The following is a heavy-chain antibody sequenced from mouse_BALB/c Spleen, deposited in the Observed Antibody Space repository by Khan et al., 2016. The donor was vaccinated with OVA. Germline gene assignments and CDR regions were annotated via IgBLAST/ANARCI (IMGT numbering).Heavy chain of an antibody. CDR3: GRSGNDDYDRFAY. CDR2: IYPYNGGT. V-gene: IGHV1S29*02. Sequence: EVELVESGPELVKPGASVKISCKASGYTFTDYNMHWVKQSHGKSLEWIGYIYPYNGGTGYNQKFKSKATLTVDNSSSTAYMELRSLTSEDSAVFYCGRSGNDDYDRFAYWGQGTLVTVSA. CDR1: GYTFTDYN. J-gene: IGHJ3*01. D-gene: IGHD2-4*01.